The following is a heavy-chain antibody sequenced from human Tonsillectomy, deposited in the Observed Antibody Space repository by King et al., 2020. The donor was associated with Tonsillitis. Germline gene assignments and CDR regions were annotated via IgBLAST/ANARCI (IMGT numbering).Heavy chain of an antibody. CDR2: ISSSSSSI. J-gene: IGHJ4*02. Sequence: VQLVESGGGLVQPGGSLRLSCAASGFTFSSYSMNWVRQAPGKGLEWVSYISSSSSSIYYADSVKGRFTISRDNAKNSLYLKMNSLRDEDTAVYYCARDRDYYYFNYWGQGTLVTVSS. CDR3: ARDRDYYYFNY. D-gene: IGHD3-10*01. V-gene: IGHV3-48*02. CDR1: GFTFSSYS.